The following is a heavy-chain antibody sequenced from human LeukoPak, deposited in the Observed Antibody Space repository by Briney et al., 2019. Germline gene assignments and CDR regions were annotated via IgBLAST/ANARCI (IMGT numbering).Heavy chain of an antibody. CDR3: ARDPSGYFIF. Sequence: GSLRLSCAASGFSISNRYMTWMRQPPGKGLEWIGYVYNSGSTNYNPSLKSRVTISGDTSKNQFSLKLGSVTPADTAKYYCARDPSGYFIFWGQGILVTVSS. J-gene: IGHJ4*02. V-gene: IGHV4-59*01. CDR2: VYNSGST. CDR1: GFSISNRY. D-gene: IGHD3-22*01.